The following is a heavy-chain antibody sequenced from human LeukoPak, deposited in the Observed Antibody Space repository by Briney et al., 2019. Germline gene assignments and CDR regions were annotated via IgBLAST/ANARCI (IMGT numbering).Heavy chain of an antibody. CDR3: ARDKPIAVAGIYYYYGMDV. CDR2: INPNSGGT. D-gene: IGHD6-19*01. CDR1: GYTFTGYY. V-gene: IGHV1-2*02. Sequence: ASVKVSCKASGYTFTGYYMHWVRQAPGQGLEWMGWINPNSGGTNYAQKFQGRVTMTRDTSISTAYMELSRLRSDDTAVYYCARDKPIAVAGIYYYYGMDVWGQGTTVTVSS. J-gene: IGHJ6*02.